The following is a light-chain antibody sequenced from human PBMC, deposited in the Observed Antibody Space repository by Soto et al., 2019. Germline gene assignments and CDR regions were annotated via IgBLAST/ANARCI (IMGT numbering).Light chain of an antibody. CDR2: EVT. J-gene: IGLJ3*02. Sequence: QSVRTQPPSVSGSPGQSITISCTGTSSDVGDYNRVSWYQHHPGKAPKLMIFEVTNRPSGISDRFSGFKSGSTASLTISELQPDDEADYYCISFTPSTTTHWVFGGGTKVTVL. CDR3: ISFTPSTTTHWV. V-gene: IGLV2-14*01. CDR1: SSDVGDYNR.